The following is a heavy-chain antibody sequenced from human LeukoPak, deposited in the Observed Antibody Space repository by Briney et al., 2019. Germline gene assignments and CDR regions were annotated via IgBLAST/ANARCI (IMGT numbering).Heavy chain of an antibody. CDR2: FDPEDGEA. Sequence: ASVKVSCKVSGYTLTELSMHWVRQAPGKGLEWMGGFDPEDGEAIYAQKFQGRVTMTEDTSTDTAYMELSGLRSEDTAVYYCATNDHRIAAAGTYYYYGMDVWGQGTTVTVSS. V-gene: IGHV1-24*01. D-gene: IGHD6-13*01. CDR1: GYTLTELS. J-gene: IGHJ6*02. CDR3: ATNDHRIAAAGTYYYYGMDV.